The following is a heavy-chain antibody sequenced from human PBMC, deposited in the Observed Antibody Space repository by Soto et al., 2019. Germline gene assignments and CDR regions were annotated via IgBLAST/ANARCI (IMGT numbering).Heavy chain of an antibody. J-gene: IGHJ1*01. CDR3: ARGAGGSAEYFQH. CDR1: GGSITSGDYY. V-gene: IGHV4-30-4*08. Sequence: QVQLQESGPGLVKPSQTLSLTRTVSGGSITSGDYYWSWIRQPPGKGLEWIGYIHDSGSTYYNPSLKSRVTISVDTSKNQFSLRLSSVTAADTAVYYCARGAGGSAEYFQHWGQGTLVTVSS. D-gene: IGHD3-10*01. CDR2: IHDSGST.